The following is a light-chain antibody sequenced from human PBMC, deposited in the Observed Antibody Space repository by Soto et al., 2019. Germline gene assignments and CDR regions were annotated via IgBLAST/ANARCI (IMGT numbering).Light chain of an antibody. CDR2: GAS. V-gene: IGKV3-15*01. CDR3: KQYNNWPIT. CDR1: QSVSSS. J-gene: IGKJ5*01. Sequence: EIVLTQSPGTLSLSPGERATLSCRASQSVSSSRLAWYQQEPGQAPRLLIYGASTRATGLQARFSGGGSGTEFTLTIRSLQSEDFAVYYCKQYNNWPITFGQGTRLEIK.